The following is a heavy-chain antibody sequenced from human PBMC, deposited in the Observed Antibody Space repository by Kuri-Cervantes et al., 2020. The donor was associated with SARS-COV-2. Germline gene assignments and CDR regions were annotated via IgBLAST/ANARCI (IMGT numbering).Heavy chain of an antibody. J-gene: IGHJ3*02. CDR2: IGTAGDT. V-gene: IGHV3-13*03. Sequence: GESLKISCAACGFTFSSYDMHWVRQATGKGLEWVSAIGTAGDTYYPGSVKGQFTISRENAKNSLYLQMNSLRAGDTAVYYCARSWELLLQYDAFDIWGQGTMVTVSS. D-gene: IGHD1-26*01. CDR1: GFTFSSYD. CDR3: ARSWELLLQYDAFDI.